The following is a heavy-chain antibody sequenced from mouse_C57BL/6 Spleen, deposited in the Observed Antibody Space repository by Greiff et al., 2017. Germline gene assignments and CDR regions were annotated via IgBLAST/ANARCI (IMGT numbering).Heavy chain of an antibody. CDR2: IDPSDSET. CDR1: GYTFTSYW. D-gene: IGHD2-4*01. CDR3: ARPYDYDVWYAMDY. V-gene: IGHV1-52*01. Sequence: QVQLQQPGAELVRPGSSVKLSCKASGYTFTSYWMHWVKPRPIQGLEWIGNIDPSDSETHYNQKFKDKATLTVDKSSSTAYMQLSSLTSEDSAVYYCARPYDYDVWYAMDYWGQGTSVTVSS. J-gene: IGHJ4*01.